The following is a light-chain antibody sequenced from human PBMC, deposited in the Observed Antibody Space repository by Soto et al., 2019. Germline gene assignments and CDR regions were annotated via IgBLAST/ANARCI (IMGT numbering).Light chain of an antibody. CDR2: DAS. CDR1: QSISTW. J-gene: IGKJ2*02. V-gene: IGKV1-5*01. Sequence: DIQMTQSPSTLSASLGDRVTVTCRASQSISTWLAWYQQKPGKAPKVLIYDASSLESGVPTRFSGSGSGTEFTLTIDSLQADDFATYDCQQYSRYSRTFGQGTKVDIK. CDR3: QQYSRYSRT.